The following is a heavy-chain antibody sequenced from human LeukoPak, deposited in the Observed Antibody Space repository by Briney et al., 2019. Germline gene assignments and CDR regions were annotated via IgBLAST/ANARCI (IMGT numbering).Heavy chain of an antibody. V-gene: IGHV1-46*01. CDR1: GYTLTSYY. J-gene: IGHJ4*02. CDR2: INPSGGST. Sequence: ASVKVSCKASGYTLTSYYMHWVRQAPGQGLEWMGIINPSGGSTSYAQKFQGRVTMTRDTSTSTVYMELSSLRSEDTAVYYCARARSDEDGYNYYFDYWGQGTLVTVSS. D-gene: IGHD5-24*01. CDR3: ARARSDEDGYNYYFDY.